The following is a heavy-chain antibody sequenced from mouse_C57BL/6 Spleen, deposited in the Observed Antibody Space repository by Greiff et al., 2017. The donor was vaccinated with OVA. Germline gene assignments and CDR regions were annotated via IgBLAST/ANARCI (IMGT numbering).Heavy chain of an antibody. CDR3: ARRGYDYDGYAMDY. Sequence: VQLQQPGAELVRPGSSVKLSCKASGYTFTSYWMDWVKQRPGQGLAWIGNIYPSDSETHYNQKFKDKATLTVDKSSSTAYMQLSSLTSEDSAVYYCARRGYDYDGYAMDYWGQGTSVTVSS. CDR1: GYTFTSYW. J-gene: IGHJ4*01. V-gene: IGHV1-61*01. CDR2: IYPSDSET. D-gene: IGHD2-4*01.